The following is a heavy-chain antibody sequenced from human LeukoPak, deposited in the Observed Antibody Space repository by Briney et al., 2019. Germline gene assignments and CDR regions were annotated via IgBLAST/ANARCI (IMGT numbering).Heavy chain of an antibody. CDR3: AGAGYYYDSSGYLNWFDP. V-gene: IGHV4-59*01. CDR1: GGSISSYY. D-gene: IGHD3-22*01. Sequence: ASETLSLTCTVSGGSISSYYWSWIRQPPGKGLEWIGYIYYSGSTNYNPSLKSRVTISVDTSKNQFSLKLSSVTAADTAVYYCAGAGYYYDSSGYLNWFDPWGQGTLVTVSS. CDR2: IYYSGST. J-gene: IGHJ5*02.